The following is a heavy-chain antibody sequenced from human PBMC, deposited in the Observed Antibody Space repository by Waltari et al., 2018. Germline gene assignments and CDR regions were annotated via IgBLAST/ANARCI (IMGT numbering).Heavy chain of an antibody. V-gene: IGHV4-4*07. CDR1: GGSISSYY. J-gene: IGHJ4*02. Sequence: QVQLQESGPGLVKPSETLSLTCTVSGGSISSYYWSWIRQPAGKGLEWIGRIYTSGSTNYNPALKSRVTMSVDTSKNQFSLKLSSVTAADTAVYYCARDREWELPYYFDYWGQGTLVTVSS. CDR3: ARDREWELPYYFDY. CDR2: IYTSGST. D-gene: IGHD1-26*01.